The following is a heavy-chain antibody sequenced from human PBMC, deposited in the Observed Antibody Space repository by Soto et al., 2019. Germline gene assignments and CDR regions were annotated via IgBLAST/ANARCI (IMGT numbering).Heavy chain of an antibody. CDR2: INAGNGNT. J-gene: IGHJ4*02. CDR3: AILSSGWYAFNY. Sequence: VQLVQSGAEVKKPGASVKVSCKASGYTFTSYAMHWVRQAPGQRLEWMGWINAGNGNTKYSQKFQGRVTITRDTSASTAYMELSSLRSEDTAVYYCAILSSGWYAFNYWGQGTLVTVSS. V-gene: IGHV1-3*01. D-gene: IGHD6-19*01. CDR1: GYTFTSYA.